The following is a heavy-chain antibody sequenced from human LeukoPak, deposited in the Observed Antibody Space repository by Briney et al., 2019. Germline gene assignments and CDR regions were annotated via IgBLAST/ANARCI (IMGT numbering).Heavy chain of an antibody. Sequence: SETLSLTCTVSGGSISSGSYYWSWIRQPAGKGLEWIGHIYTSGSTNYNPSLKSRVTISVDTSKNQFSLKLSPVTAADTAVYYCARVKGYALDYWGQGTLVTVSS. CDR2: IYTSGST. CDR3: ARVKGYALDY. CDR1: GGSISSGSYY. V-gene: IGHV4-61*09. J-gene: IGHJ4*02. D-gene: IGHD5-12*01.